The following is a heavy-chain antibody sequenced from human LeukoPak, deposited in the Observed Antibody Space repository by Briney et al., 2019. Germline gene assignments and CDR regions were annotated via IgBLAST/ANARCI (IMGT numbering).Heavy chain of an antibody. J-gene: IGHJ4*02. CDR3: ARDLQSSSGYYYVVGY. V-gene: IGHV1-18*01. CDR2: ISAYNGNT. Sequence: ASVKVSCKASGYTFTNYGITWVRQAPGQGLEWMGWISAYNGNTNYAQKLQGRVTMTTDTSTSTAYMELRSLRSDDTAVYYCARDLQSSSGYYYVVGYWGQGTLVTVSS. CDR1: GYTFTNYG. D-gene: IGHD3-22*01.